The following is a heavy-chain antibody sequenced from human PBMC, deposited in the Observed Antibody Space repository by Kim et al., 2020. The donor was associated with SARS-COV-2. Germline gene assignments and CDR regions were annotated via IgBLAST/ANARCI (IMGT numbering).Heavy chain of an antibody. J-gene: IGHJ4*02. D-gene: IGHD1-1*01. CDR1: GYTFTNYH. CDR3: ARESGTTGNYFDY. CDR2: INPSSDNT. Sequence: ASVKVSCKASGYTFTNYHLHWVRQAPGQGLEWMGKINPSSDNTVYAQKFQGSVTMTGDTSTSTVYMDLSSLKSEDTAVYYCARESGTTGNYFDYWGQGTLVTVSS. V-gene: IGHV1-46*01.